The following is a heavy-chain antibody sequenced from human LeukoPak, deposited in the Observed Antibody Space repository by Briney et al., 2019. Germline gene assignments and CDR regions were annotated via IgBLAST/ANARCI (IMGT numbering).Heavy chain of an antibody. CDR2: MNPNSGST. D-gene: IGHD6-13*01. J-gene: IGHJ6*03. V-gene: IGHV1-8*01. Sequence: ASVKVSCKASGYTFTSYDINWVRQATGQGLEWMGWMNPNSGSTGYAQKFQGRVTMTRDTSISTAYMELSRLRSDDTAVYYCARGVVEQQLVRAEVFYYYYMDVWGKGTTVTISS. CDR3: ARGVVEQQLVRAEVFYYYYMDV. CDR1: GYTFTSYD.